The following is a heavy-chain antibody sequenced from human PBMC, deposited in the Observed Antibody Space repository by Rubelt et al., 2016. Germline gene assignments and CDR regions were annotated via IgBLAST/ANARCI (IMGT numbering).Heavy chain of an antibody. CDR3: ARVGYSYGSFPGHGMDV. Sequence: QVQLQESGPGLVKPSQTLSLTCTVSGGSISSGGYYWSWIRQHPGKGLEWIGYIYYSGRTYYNPSLKSRVTISVDTSKNQFSLKLSSVTAADTAVYYCARVGYSYGSFPGHGMDVWGQGTTVTVSS. CDR2: IYYSGRT. V-gene: IGHV4-31*03. CDR1: GGSISSGGYY. D-gene: IGHD5-18*01. J-gene: IGHJ6*02.